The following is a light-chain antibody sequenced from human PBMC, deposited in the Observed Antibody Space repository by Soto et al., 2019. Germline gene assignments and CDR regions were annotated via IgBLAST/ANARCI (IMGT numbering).Light chain of an antibody. J-gene: IGKJ1*01. CDR1: KSISSW. CDR2: KAS. V-gene: IGKV1-5*03. Sequence: DIQMTQSPSTLSASVGDRVTITCRASKSISSWLAWYQQKPGKAPKLLIHKASSLQSGVPSGFSGSGSGTEFALTSSSLDPDDFATYYCQQYNGYGRFGQGTKVEMK. CDR3: QQYNGYGR.